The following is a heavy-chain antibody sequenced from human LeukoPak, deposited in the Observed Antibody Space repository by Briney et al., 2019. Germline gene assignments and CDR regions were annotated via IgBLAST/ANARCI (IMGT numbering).Heavy chain of an antibody. CDR3: ATGNYYDSRGYYTFGH. Sequence: GGSLRLSCAASGFTFRNYWMGWVRQAPGKGLEWVANTKPDGSAEYYADSVRGRFTTSRDNANNFLYLQMNSLRAEDTAVYYCATGNYYDSRGYYTFGHWGQGTLVTVSS. J-gene: IGHJ4*02. V-gene: IGHV3-7*01. D-gene: IGHD3-22*01. CDR2: TKPDGSAE. CDR1: GFTFRNYW.